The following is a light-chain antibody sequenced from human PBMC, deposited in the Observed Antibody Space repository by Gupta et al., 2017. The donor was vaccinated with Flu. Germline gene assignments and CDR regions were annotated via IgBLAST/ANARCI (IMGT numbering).Light chain of an antibody. CDR1: SSNIGNNF. V-gene: IGLV1-51*02. CDR2: END. Sequence: QSVLTQPPSVSAAPGQKVTISCSGSSSNIGNNFVSWYQQLPGTAPKLLIYENDKRPSGIPERFSGSKSGTSATLGITGLQTGDEADYFCGTWDSSLSVGIAAFGTGTEVTVL. CDR3: GTWDSSLSVGIAA. J-gene: IGLJ1*01.